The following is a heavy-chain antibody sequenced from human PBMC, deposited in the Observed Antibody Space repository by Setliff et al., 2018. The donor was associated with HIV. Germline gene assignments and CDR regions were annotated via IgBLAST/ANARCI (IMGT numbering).Heavy chain of an antibody. D-gene: IGHD6-13*01. V-gene: IGHV1-18*01. J-gene: IGHJ2*01. CDR3: ARDREAGDWYFDL. Sequence: GSVKVSCKASGYIFSSYGISWVRQAPGQGLEWMGWISAYNGNINYAQKFQGRVTMTTDTSTSTAHMELRSLRSDDTAVYYCARDREAGDWYFDLWGRGTLVTVSS. CDR1: GYIFSSYG. CDR2: ISAYNGNI.